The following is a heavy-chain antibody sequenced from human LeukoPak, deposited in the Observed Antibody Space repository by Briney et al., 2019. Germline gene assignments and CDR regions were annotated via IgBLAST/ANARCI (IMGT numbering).Heavy chain of an antibody. CDR2: ISSSGSAI. CDR1: EFTFSSYE. V-gene: IGHV3-48*03. D-gene: IGHD2-2*01. J-gene: IGHJ4*02. CDR3: ARPYCSSTTCYGFLNY. Sequence: GGSLRLSCAASEFTFSSYEMNWLRQAPGKGLEWVSYISSSGSAIYYADSVKGRFTASRDNAKNSLFLQINSLRAEDTAVYFCARPYCSSTTCYGFLNYWGQGTLVTVSS.